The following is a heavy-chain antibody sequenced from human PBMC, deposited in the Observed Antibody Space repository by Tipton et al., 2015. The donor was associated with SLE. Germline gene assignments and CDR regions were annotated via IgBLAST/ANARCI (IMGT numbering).Heavy chain of an antibody. CDR3: ARFRPSRTKTITIFEH. V-gene: IGHV1-18*01. J-gene: IGHJ1*01. CDR2: ISAYNGNT. Sequence: QVQLVQSGAEVKKPGASVKVSCKASGYTFTSYGISWVRQAPGQGLEWMGWISAYNGNTNYAQKLQGRVTMTTDASTSTAYMELRSLRSDDTAVYYCARFRPSRTKTITIFEHWGQGTLVTVSS. D-gene: IGHD3-3*01. CDR1: GYTFTSYG.